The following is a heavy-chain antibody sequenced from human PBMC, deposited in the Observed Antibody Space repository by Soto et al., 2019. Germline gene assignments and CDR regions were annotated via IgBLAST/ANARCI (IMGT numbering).Heavy chain of an antibody. CDR3: AKDGGGYNYGYVMLDKYYYGMDV. Sequence: QVQLVESGGGVVQPGRSLRLSCAASGFTFSTYAMHWVRQAPGKGLEWVAVISYDGTNKYYADSVRGRFTISRDNSKNTMFRKMNSLRAEDTAVYYCAKDGGGYNYGYVMLDKYYYGMDVWGQGTTVTVSS. J-gene: IGHJ6*02. D-gene: IGHD5-18*01. V-gene: IGHV3-30-3*01. CDR1: GFTFSTYA. CDR2: ISYDGTNK.